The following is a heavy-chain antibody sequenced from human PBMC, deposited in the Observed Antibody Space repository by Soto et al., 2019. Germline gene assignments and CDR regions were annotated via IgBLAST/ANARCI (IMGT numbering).Heavy chain of an antibody. CDR3: ARARLGDFWSGYYSTPRHNLFDP. D-gene: IGHD3-3*01. CDR1: GGSISSGGYY. Sequence: PSETLSLTCTVSGGSISSGGYYWSWIRQHPGKGLEWIGYIYYSGSTYYNPSLKSRVTISVDTSKNQFSLKLSSVTAADTAVYYCARARLGDFWSGYYSTPRHNLFDPWGQGTLVTVSS. CDR2: IYYSGST. J-gene: IGHJ5*02. V-gene: IGHV4-31*03.